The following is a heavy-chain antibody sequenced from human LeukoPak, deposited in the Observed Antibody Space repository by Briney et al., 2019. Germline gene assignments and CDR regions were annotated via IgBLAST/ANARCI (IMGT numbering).Heavy chain of an antibody. Sequence: GGSLRLSCADSGLTISNNWMSWVRQAPGKGLEWVANIKLDGSEQYYVDSVKGRFTISRDNGKNLLYLQMNSLRAEDTAVYYCAKDQGPFEVVTPGFDYWGQGTLVTVSS. J-gene: IGHJ4*02. CDR1: GLTISNNW. D-gene: IGHD4-23*01. CDR2: IKLDGSEQ. V-gene: IGHV3-7*01. CDR3: AKDQGPFEVVTPGFDY.